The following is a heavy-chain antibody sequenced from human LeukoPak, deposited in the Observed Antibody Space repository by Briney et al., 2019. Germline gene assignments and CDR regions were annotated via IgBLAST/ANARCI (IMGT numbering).Heavy chain of an antibody. CDR1: GDSGSSNSAA. Sequence: SQTLSLTCAISGDSGSSNSAAWNWIRQSPSRGLEWLGRTYYRSKWYNDYAVSVKSRITINPDTSKNQFSLQLNSVTPEDTAVYYCARNGKGGSSSWYGDVIYYGMDVWGQGTTVTVSS. CDR3: ARNGKGGSSSWYGDVIYYGMDV. J-gene: IGHJ6*02. CDR2: TYYRSKWYN. V-gene: IGHV6-1*01. D-gene: IGHD6-13*01.